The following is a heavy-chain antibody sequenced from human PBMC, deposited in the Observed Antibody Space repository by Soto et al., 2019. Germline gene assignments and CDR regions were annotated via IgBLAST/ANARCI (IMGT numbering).Heavy chain of an antibody. CDR3: AKDFLSVVVVVAELRGSWFDP. CDR2: ISYDGSNK. D-gene: IGHD2-15*01. V-gene: IGHV3-30*18. J-gene: IGHJ5*02. CDR1: GFTFSSYG. Sequence: QVQLVESGGGVVQPGRSLRLSCAASGFTFSSYGMHWVRQAPGKGLEWVAVISYDGSNKYYADSVKGRFTISRDNSKNTLYLQMNSLRAEDTAVYYCAKDFLSVVVVVAELRGSWFDPWGQGTLVTVSS.